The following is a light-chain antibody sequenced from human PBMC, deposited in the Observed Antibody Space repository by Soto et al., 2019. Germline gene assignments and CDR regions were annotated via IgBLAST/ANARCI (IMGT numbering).Light chain of an antibody. J-gene: IGLJ3*02. V-gene: IGLV1-47*02. Sequence: QSVLTQPPSASGTPGQRVTISCSGSSSNIGNNYVYWYQQFPGTAPKLLIYLNNYRPSGVPDRFSGSKSGTSASLAISGLHSEDEADYYCSAWDASLTAWVFGGGTKLTVL. CDR2: LNN. CDR3: SAWDASLTAWV. CDR1: SSNIGNNY.